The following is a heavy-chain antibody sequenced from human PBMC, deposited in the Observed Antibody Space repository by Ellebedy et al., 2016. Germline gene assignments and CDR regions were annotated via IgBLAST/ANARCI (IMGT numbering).Heavy chain of an antibody. CDR2: IKQDGSEK. V-gene: IGHV3-7*01. Sequence: GESLKISCEASGFTFSTYWMSWVRQAPGKEPEWVANIKQDGSEKNYVESLKGRLTISRDNAKNSLYLQMNSLRADDTAVYYCARDLAWFDSWGQGTLVTVSS. D-gene: IGHD3-3*02. CDR3: ARDLAWFDS. J-gene: IGHJ5*01. CDR1: GFTFSTYW.